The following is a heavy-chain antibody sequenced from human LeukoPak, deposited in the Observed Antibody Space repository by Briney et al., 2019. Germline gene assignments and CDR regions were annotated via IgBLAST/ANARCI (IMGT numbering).Heavy chain of an antibody. Sequence: GGSLRLSCAASGFTFSSYAMHWVRQAPGKALEWVAVISYDGSNKYYADSVKGRFTISRDNSKNTLYLQMNSLRAEDTAVYYCAREFSDWGQGTLVTVSS. V-gene: IGHV3-30*01. CDR2: ISYDGSNK. CDR3: AREFSD. J-gene: IGHJ4*02. CDR1: GFTFSSYA.